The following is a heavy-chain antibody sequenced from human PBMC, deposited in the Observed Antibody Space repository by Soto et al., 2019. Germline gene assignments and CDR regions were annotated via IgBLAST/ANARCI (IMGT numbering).Heavy chain of an antibody. Sequence: GSGPTLVNPTQTLTLTCTFSGFSLSTSGMCVSWIRQPPGKALEWLARIDWDDDKYYSTSLKTRLTISKDTSKNQVVLTMTNMDPVDTATYYCARMGIAVADYYGMDVWGQGTTVTVSS. J-gene: IGHJ6*02. V-gene: IGHV2-70*11. CDR3: ARMGIAVADYYGMDV. CDR1: GFSLSTSGMC. CDR2: IDWDDDK. D-gene: IGHD6-19*01.